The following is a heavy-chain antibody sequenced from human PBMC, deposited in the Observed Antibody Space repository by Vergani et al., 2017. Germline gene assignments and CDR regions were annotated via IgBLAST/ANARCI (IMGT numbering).Heavy chain of an antibody. J-gene: IGHJ3*02. CDR1: GGSISSGGYY. D-gene: IGHD5-18*01. CDR3: AREVDTAMGRAFDI. CDR2: IYYSGST. V-gene: IGHV4-31*03. Sequence: QVQLQESGPGLVKPSQTLSLTCTVSGGSISSGGYYWSWIRQNPGKGLEWIGYIYYSGSTYYNPSLKSRVTISVDTSKNQFSLKLSSVTAADTVVYYCAREVDTAMGRAFDIWGQGTMVTVSS.